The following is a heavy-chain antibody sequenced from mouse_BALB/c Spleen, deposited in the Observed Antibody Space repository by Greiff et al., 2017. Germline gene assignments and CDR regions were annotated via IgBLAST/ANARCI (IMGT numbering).Heavy chain of an antibody. J-gene: IGHJ3*01. CDR3: ARRAIYYGYAWFAY. CDR2: IDPANGNT. V-gene: IGHV14-3*02. Sequence: VQLKESGAELVKPGASVKLSCTASGFNIKDTYMHWVKQRPEQGLEWIGRIDPANGNTKYDPKFQGKATITADTSSNTAYLQLSSLTSEDTAVYYCARRAIYYGYAWFAYWGQGTLVTVSA. D-gene: IGHD2-2*01. CDR1: GFNIKDTY.